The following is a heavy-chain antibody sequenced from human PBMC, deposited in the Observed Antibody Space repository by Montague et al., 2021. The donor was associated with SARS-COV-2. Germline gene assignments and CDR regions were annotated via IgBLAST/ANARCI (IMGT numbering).Heavy chain of an antibody. D-gene: IGHD5-18*01. CDR2: IYYSGST. V-gene: IGHV4-39*01. Sequence: SETLSLTCTVSGDSISSSSYYWGWIRQPPGKGLEWIGSIYYSGSTCYNPSLKSRVTISVDTSKNQFSLKLSSVTAADTAVYYCARTEIQVWSRRWFDPWGQGTLVTVSS. J-gene: IGHJ5*02. CDR3: ARTEIQVWSRRWFDP. CDR1: GDSISSSSYY.